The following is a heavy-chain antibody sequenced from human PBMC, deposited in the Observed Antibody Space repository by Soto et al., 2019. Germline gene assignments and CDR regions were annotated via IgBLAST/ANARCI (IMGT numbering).Heavy chain of an antibody. Sequence: SETLSLTCTVSGGSISSGDYYWSWIRQPPGKGLEWIGYIYYSGSTYYNPSLKSRVTISVDTSKNQFSLKLSSVTAADTAVYYCARERTIYYGSGRLHPNLGLSDYYYYYGMDVWGQGTTVTVSS. J-gene: IGHJ6*02. V-gene: IGHV4-30-4*01. CDR3: ARERTIYYGSGRLHPNLGLSDYYYYYGMDV. CDR2: IYYSGST. CDR1: GGSISSGDYY. D-gene: IGHD3-10*01.